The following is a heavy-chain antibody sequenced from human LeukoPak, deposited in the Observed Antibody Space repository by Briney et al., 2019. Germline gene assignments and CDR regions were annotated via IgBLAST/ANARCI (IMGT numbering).Heavy chain of an antibody. D-gene: IGHD5-18*01. V-gene: IGHV3-21*01. CDR2: ISSSSSYI. Sequence: PGGSLRLSCAASGFTFSSYSMNWVRQAPGKGLEWVSSISSSSSYIYYADSVKGRFTISRDNAKNSLYLQMNSLRAEDTAVYYCARDVRGYSYGFHDAFDIWGRGTMVTVSS. J-gene: IGHJ3*02. CDR3: ARDVRGYSYGFHDAFDI. CDR1: GFTFSSYS.